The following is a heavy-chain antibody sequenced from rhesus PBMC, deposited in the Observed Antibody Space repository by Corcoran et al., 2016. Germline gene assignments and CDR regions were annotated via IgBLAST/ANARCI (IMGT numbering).Heavy chain of an antibody. CDR1: GGSISSNY. V-gene: IGHV4-173*01. D-gene: IGHD2-21*01. Sequence: QLQLQESGPGLVKPSETLSLTCAGPGGSISSNYWSWIRQPPGKGLEWIGRISGSGGSTDYNPSLKSRVTISTDTSKNQFSLKLSSVTAADTAVYYCARDRRDGSGCYVYWGQGVLVTVSS. CDR2: ISGSGGST. CDR3: ARDRRDGSGCYVY. J-gene: IGHJ4*01.